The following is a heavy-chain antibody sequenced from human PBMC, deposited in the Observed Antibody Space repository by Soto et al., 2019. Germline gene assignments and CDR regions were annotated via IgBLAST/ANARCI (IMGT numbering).Heavy chain of an antibody. J-gene: IGHJ6*02. D-gene: IGHD4-4*01. CDR2: IIPIFGTA. CDR1: GGTFSSYA. CDR3: ASPTVATGYYSYYGMDV. V-gene: IGHV1-69*06. Sequence: QVQLVQSGAEVKKPGSSVKVSCKASGGTFSSYAISWVRQAPGQGLEWMGGIIPIFGTANYAQKFQGRVTITADKPTSTAYMELSSLRSEDTAVYYCASPTVATGYYSYYGMDVWGQGTTVTVSS.